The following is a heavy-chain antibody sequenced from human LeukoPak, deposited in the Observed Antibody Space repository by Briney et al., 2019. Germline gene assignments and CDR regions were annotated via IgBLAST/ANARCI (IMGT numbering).Heavy chain of an antibody. Sequence: GGSLRLSCAVSGFTFANYAMTWVRQAPGKGLESVSSISTDGTTYYAHSVKGRLTLSRDNSKNTLYLQMSSLRAEDTAVYYCAKLGHGGYYSYMDVWGKGTTVTVSS. CDR1: GFTFANYA. CDR3: AKLGHGGYYSYMDV. J-gene: IGHJ6*03. D-gene: IGHD3-16*01. CDR2: ISTDGTT. V-gene: IGHV3-23*01.